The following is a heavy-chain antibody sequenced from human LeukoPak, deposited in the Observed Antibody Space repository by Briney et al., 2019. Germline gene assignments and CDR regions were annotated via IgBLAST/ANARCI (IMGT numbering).Heavy chain of an antibody. CDR1: GFTVSSNY. V-gene: IGHV3-53*01. J-gene: IGHJ4*02. D-gene: IGHD3-3*01. CDR3: AAYYDFWSGDY. CDR2: IYSGGST. Sequence: GGSLRLSCAASGFTVSSNYMSWVRQAPGKGLEWVSVIYSGGSTYYADSVKGRFTISRDNSKNTLYLQMNSLRAEDTAVYYCAAYYDFWSGDYWGQGTLVTVSS.